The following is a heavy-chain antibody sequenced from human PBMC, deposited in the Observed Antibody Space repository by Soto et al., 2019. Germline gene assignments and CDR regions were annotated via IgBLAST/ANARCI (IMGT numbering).Heavy chain of an antibody. J-gene: IGHJ5*02. CDR1: GGSFSGYY. V-gene: IGHV4-34*01. D-gene: IGHD3-3*01. CDR2: INHSGST. Sequence: ASETLSLTCAVYGGSFSGYYWSWIRQPPGKGLEWIGEINHSGSTNYNPSLKSRVTISVDTSKNQFSLKLSSVTAADTAVYYCARGRGYYDFWSGRNWFDPWGQGTLVTVSS. CDR3: ARGRGYYDFWSGRNWFDP.